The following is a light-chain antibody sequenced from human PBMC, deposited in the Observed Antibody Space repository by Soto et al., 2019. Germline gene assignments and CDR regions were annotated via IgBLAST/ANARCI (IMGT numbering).Light chain of an antibody. J-gene: IGLJ3*02. V-gene: IGLV2-14*01. Sequence: QSALTQPASVSGSPGQSITISCTGTSSDIGGYNFVSWYQQHPGTAPQLIIYEVNNRPSGVSNRYSGSKFENTATLTISGVHAADDAYYYCVSYTSSTSPVFGGGTKLTVL. CDR2: EVN. CDR1: SSDIGGYNF. CDR3: VSYTSSTSPV.